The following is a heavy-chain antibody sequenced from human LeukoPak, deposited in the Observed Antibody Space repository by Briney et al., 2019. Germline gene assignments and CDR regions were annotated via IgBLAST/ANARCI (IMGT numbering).Heavy chain of an antibody. D-gene: IGHD2-15*01. CDR1: GFMFTNYA. CDR3: ARACSGGSCYLAAFDI. CDR2: LSASGGSS. V-gene: IGHV3-23*01. Sequence: GGSLRLSCAASGFMFTNYAMSWVRQAPGKGLEWVSALSASGGSSYDADSMKGRFTISRDSSKNTLYLQMNGLRAEDTAVYYCARACSGGSCYLAAFDIWGQGTMVTVSS. J-gene: IGHJ3*02.